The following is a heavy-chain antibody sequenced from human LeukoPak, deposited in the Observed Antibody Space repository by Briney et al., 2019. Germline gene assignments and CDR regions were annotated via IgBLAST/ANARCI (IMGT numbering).Heavy chain of an antibody. Sequence: PSETLSLTCAVYGGSFSGYYWSWIRQPPGKGLEWIGEINHSGSTNYNPSLKSRVTISVDTSKNQFSLKLSSVTAADTAVHYCASEPLVGGYSYGLFDYWGQGTLVTVSS. J-gene: IGHJ4*02. CDR3: ASEPLVGGYSYGLFDY. CDR2: INHSGST. CDR1: GGSFSGYY. D-gene: IGHD5-18*01. V-gene: IGHV4-34*01.